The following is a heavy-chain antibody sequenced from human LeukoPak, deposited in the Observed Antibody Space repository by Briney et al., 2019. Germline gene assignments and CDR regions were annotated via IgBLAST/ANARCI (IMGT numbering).Heavy chain of an antibody. CDR3: ARASNVLLWFGELWSPGWFDP. CDR2: IHDSGST. J-gene: IGHJ5*02. Sequence: PSETLSLTCTVSRGSISSYYWSWIRQSPGKGLEWIGYIHDSGSTNYNPSLESRVTISVDTSKNQFSLKLSSVTAADTAVYYCARASNVLLWFGELWSPGWFDPWGQGTLVTVSS. CDR1: RGSISSYY. D-gene: IGHD3-10*01. V-gene: IGHV4-59*12.